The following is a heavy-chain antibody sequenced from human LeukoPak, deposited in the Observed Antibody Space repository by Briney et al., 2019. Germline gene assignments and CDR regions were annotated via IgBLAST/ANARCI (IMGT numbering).Heavy chain of an antibody. D-gene: IGHD4-17*01. CDR2: IRTYHGST. CDR3: AKAAGWAYDDYERRFDP. CDR1: GYTFTNYG. V-gene: IGHV1-18*01. J-gene: IGHJ5*02. Sequence: ASVKVSCKASGYTFTNYGITWVRQAPVQGLEWMGWIRTYHGSTNSAQKFQGRVTLTTDTSTSTAYRKLRSLRSDDTAVYYCAKAAGWAYDDYERRFDPWGQGTLVTVSS.